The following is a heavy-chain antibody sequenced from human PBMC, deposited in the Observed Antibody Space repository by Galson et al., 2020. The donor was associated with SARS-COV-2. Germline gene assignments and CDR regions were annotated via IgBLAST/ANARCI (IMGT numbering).Heavy chain of an antibody. Sequence: GGSLRLSCAASGFTFSSYSMNWVRQAPGKGLEWVSSISSSSSYIYYADSVKGRFTISRDNAKNSLYLQMNSLRAKDTAVYYCARDRGITGTTSGDYWGQGTLVTVSS. CDR3: ARDRGITGTTSGDY. J-gene: IGHJ4*02. CDR2: ISSSSSYI. V-gene: IGHV3-21*01. D-gene: IGHD1-7*01. CDR1: GFTFSSYS.